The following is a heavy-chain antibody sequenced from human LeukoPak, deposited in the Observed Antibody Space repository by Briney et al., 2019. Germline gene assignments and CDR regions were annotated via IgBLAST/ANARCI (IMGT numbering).Heavy chain of an antibody. CDR1: GFTFSNHW. D-gene: IGHD3-16*02. Sequence: GGSLRLSCAASGFTFSNHWMDWVRQAPGKGLVWVSRINTDGSRTTYADSVKGRFTISRDNAKNTLYLQMNSLRADDTAVYFCARGLGGSYPFDCWGQGALVTVSS. V-gene: IGHV3-74*01. CDR3: ARGLGGSYPFDC. J-gene: IGHJ4*02. CDR2: INTDGSRT.